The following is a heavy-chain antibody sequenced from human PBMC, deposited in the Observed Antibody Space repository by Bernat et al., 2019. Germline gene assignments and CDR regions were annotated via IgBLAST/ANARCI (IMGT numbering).Heavy chain of an antibody. Sequence: EVQLVESGGGLVQPGGSLRLSCAASGFTFSSYEMNRVRQAPGKGLEWVSYISSSGSTIYYADSVKGRFTISRDNAKNSLYLQMNSLRAEDTAVYYCARDCSGGSCYAFDYWGQGTLVTVSS. CDR2: ISSSGSTI. CDR1: GFTFSSYE. D-gene: IGHD2-15*01. V-gene: IGHV3-48*03. CDR3: ARDCSGGSCYAFDY. J-gene: IGHJ4*02.